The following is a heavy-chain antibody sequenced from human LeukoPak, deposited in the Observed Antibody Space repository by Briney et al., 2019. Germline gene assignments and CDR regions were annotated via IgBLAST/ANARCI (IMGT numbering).Heavy chain of an antibody. J-gene: IGHJ3*02. V-gene: IGHV3-13*04. CDR2: IGTAGDT. Sequence: GGSLRLSCAASGFTFSRYDTHWVRQATGKGLEWVSAIGTAGDTYYAGSVKGRFTISRENAKNSLYLQMNSLRAGDTAVYYCIRVGEAEAFDIWGQGTMVTVSS. CDR3: IRVGEAEAFDI. D-gene: IGHD3-10*01. CDR1: GFTFSRYD.